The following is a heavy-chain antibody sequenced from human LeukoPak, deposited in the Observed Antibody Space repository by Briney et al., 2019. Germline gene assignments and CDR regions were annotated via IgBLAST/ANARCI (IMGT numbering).Heavy chain of an antibody. CDR2: INWNGGST. D-gene: IGHD4-17*01. CDR3: ARELTTVTMRGTRANAFDI. CDR1: GFTFDDYG. J-gene: IGHJ3*02. Sequence: GGSLRLSCAASGFTFDDYGMSWVRQAPGKGLEWVSGINWNGGSTGYADSVKGRFTISRDNAKNSLYLQMNSLRAEDTALYYCARELTTVTMRGTRANAFDIWGQGTMVTVSS. V-gene: IGHV3-20*04.